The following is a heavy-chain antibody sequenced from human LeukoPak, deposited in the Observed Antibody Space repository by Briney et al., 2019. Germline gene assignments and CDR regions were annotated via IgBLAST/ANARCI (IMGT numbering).Heavy chain of an antibody. V-gene: IGHV3-23*01. CDR3: AKPITIFGVVINPLDY. D-gene: IGHD3-3*01. J-gene: IGHJ4*02. Sequence: GGSLRLSCAASGFTFSSYAMSWVRQAPGKGLEWVSAISGSGGSTYYADSVKGRFTISRDNSKNTLYPQMNGLRAEDTAVYYCAKPITIFGVVINPLDYWGQGTLVTVSS. CDR1: GFTFSSYA. CDR2: ISGSGGST.